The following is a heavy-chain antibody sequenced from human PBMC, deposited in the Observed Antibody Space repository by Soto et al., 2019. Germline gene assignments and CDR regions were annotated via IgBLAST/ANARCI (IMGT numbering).Heavy chain of an antibody. CDR2: INHSGST. D-gene: IGHD1-1*01. CDR3: ARATFGPSTNAFDI. CDR1: GGSFSGYY. Sequence: SETLSLTCAVYGGSFSGYYWSWIRQPPGKGLEWIGEINHSGSTNYNPSLKSRVTISVDTSKNQFSLKLSSVTAADTAVYYCARATFGPSTNAFDIWGQGTMVTVSS. J-gene: IGHJ3*02. V-gene: IGHV4-34*01.